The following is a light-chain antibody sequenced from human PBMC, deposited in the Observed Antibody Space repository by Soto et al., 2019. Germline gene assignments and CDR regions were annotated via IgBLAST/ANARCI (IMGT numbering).Light chain of an antibody. CDR1: SSNIGAGYN. CDR2: GNT. CDR3: LSFDSSLSVV. Sequence: QSVLTQPPSVSGAPGQRVTISCTGTSSNIGAGYNVPWYQQLPGRAPKLLIYGNTNRPSGVPDRFSGSTSGTSASLAITGLQAEDEADYYCLSFDSSLSVVFGGGTKLTVL. V-gene: IGLV1-40*01. J-gene: IGLJ2*01.